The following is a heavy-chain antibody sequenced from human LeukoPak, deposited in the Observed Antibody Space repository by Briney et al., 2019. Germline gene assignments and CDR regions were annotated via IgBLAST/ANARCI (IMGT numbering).Heavy chain of an antibody. CDR3: ARMGNPATVTADY. D-gene: IGHD4-17*01. CDR2: IYYSGST. Sequence: SEALSLTCTVSGGSISSYYWSWIRQPPGKGLEWIGYIYYSGSTNYNPSLKSRVTISVDTANNQFSLKLNSVTAADTAVYYCARMGNPATVTADYWGQGTLVTVSS. CDR1: GGSISSYY. J-gene: IGHJ4*02. V-gene: IGHV4-59*08.